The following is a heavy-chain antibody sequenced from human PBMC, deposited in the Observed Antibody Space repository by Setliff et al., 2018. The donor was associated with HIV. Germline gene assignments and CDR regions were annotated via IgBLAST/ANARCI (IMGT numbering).Heavy chain of an antibody. J-gene: IGHJ3*02. CDR3: ARTVKGAFDI. Sequence: ASVKVSCKASGYNFIDYNFIWVRQAPGQGLEWMGWISAYSGDINYAQELQGRITLTTDTSTSTAYMELRSLRSEDTAVYYCARTVKGAFDIRGQGTMVTVSS. V-gene: IGHV1-18*04. CDR1: GYNFIDYN. CDR2: ISAYSGDI. D-gene: IGHD4-17*01.